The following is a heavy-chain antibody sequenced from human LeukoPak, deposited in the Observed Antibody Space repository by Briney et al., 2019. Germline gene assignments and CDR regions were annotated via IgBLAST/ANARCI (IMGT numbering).Heavy chain of an antibody. CDR2: IHATGTT. CDR1: GGSITHSY. Sequence: SETLSLTCTVSGGSITHSYWSWIRHSAGTGMEWIGRIHATGTTNYNPSFKSRVSMSLDMPTSQFSLTLSAVTVAGTATYYCARIFDRDVWGQGALVTVS. V-gene: IGHV4-4*07. J-gene: IGHJ4*01. D-gene: IGHD5-24*01. CDR3: ARIFDRDV.